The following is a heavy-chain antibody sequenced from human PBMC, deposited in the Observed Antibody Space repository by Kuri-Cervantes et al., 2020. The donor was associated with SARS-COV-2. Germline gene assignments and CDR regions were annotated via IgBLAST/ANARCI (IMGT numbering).Heavy chain of an antibody. J-gene: IGHJ4*02. Sequence: GESLKISCAASGFTVSSNYMSWVRQAPGKGLEWVSVIYSDGSTYYADSVKGRFTISRDNSKNTLYLQMNSLRAEDTAVYYCARSIIAVAGFGGRDYWGQGTLVTVSS. CDR1: GFTVSSNY. CDR3: ARSIIAVAGFGGRDY. CDR2: IYSDGST. V-gene: IGHV3-53*01. D-gene: IGHD6-19*01.